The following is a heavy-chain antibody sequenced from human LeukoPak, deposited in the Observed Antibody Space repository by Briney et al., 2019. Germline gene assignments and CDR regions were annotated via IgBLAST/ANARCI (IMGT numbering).Heavy chain of an antibody. Sequence: SRTLSLTCGVSGGSISGTNWWSWVRQPPGQGLEWIGEISLAGHTTHNPSLTGRVIMSLDKSSNQLSLHLTSVTAADTATYFCSRERGPFCPFGYWGQGTLVTVSS. CDR2: ISLAGHT. CDR3: SRERGPFCPFGY. J-gene: IGHJ4*02. D-gene: IGHD1-26*01. V-gene: IGHV4/OR15-8*02. CDR1: GGSISGTNW.